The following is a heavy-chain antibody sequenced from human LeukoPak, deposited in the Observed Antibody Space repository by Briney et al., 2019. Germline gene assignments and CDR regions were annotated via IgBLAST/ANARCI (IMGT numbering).Heavy chain of an antibody. Sequence: SETLSLTCAVYGGSFSGYYWSWIRQPPGKGLEWIGEINHSGSTNYNPSLKSRVTISVDTSTNQFSLKLSSVTAADTAVYYCASHSSGYFFWFDPWGQGTLVTVSS. CDR3: ASHSSGYFFWFDP. D-gene: IGHD3-22*01. CDR1: GGSFSGYY. V-gene: IGHV4-34*01. J-gene: IGHJ5*02. CDR2: INHSGST.